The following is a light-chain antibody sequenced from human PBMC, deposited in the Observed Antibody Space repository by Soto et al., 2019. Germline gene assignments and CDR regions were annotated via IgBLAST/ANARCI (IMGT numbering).Light chain of an antibody. Sequence: DIPMTQSPSTLSASVGDRVTITCRASQSISGWLAWYQQNPGKAPKLLIYKASTFESGVPSRFSGSGSWTEFTLTISSLQPDDFATYYCQQYNNYGSWTFGQGTKVEIK. CDR3: QQYNNYGSWT. V-gene: IGKV1-5*03. J-gene: IGKJ1*01. CDR2: KAS. CDR1: QSISGW.